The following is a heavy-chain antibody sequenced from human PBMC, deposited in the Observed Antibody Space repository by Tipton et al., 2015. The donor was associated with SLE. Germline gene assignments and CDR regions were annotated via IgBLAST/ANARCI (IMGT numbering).Heavy chain of an antibody. CDR2: IYHSGST. Sequence: TLSLICSVSNGSISSGNWWSWVRQPPGKGLEWIGEIYHSGSTNYNPSLKSRVIISVAKSKNLFTLKLTSVTAADTAVYYCASHGGSYYYDSSVFFDFDNWGQGTLVTVSS. J-gene: IGHJ4*02. CDR3: ASHGGSYYYDSSVFFDFDN. V-gene: IGHV4-4*02. CDR1: NGSISSGNW. D-gene: IGHD3-22*01.